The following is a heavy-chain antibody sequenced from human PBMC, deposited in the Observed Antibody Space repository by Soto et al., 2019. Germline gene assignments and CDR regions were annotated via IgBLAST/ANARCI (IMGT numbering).Heavy chain of an antibody. CDR2: INPNSGGT. D-gene: IGHD6-13*01. Sequence: ASVKVSCKASGYSLSGYYLHWVRQAPGQGPEWMGWINPNSGGTKYVQKFQGRVTMTRDASISTVYLELSRLRSDDTAVYYCARGWGIAAPGPNWFDPWGQGTLVTVSS. V-gene: IGHV1-2*02. J-gene: IGHJ5*02. CDR3: ARGWGIAAPGPNWFDP. CDR1: GYSLSGYY.